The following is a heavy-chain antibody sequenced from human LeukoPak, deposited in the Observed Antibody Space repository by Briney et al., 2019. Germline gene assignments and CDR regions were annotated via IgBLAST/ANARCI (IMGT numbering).Heavy chain of an antibody. CDR2: INPSGGST. CDR3: AKGLPSTYPYSGNMDV. V-gene: IGHV1-46*01. D-gene: IGHD2-15*01. J-gene: IGHJ6*03. Sequence: VASVKVSCKASGYTFTSYYMHWVRQAPGQGLEWMGIINPSGGSTSYAQKFQGRVTMTRDMSTSTVYMELSSLRPEDTAVYYCAKGLPSTYPYSGNMDVWGKGTTVTISS. CDR1: GYTFTSYY.